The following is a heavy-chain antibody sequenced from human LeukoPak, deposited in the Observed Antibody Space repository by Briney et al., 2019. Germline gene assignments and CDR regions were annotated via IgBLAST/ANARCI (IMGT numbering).Heavy chain of an antibody. Sequence: GGSLRLSCVASGFTFSSYWMTWVRQAPRKGLEWLANIKEDGSIQNYLDSVRGRFTISRDNAKTSVYLQLNSLRADDTAVYYCARDVWTGVAVSDYWGQGTLVTVSS. D-gene: IGHD6-19*01. CDR3: ARDVWTGVAVSDY. CDR2: IKEDGSIQ. V-gene: IGHV3-7*01. J-gene: IGHJ4*02. CDR1: GFTFSSYW.